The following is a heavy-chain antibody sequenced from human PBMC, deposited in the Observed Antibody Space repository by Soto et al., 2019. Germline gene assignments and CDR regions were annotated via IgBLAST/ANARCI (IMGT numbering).Heavy chain of an antibody. CDR3: AKAVGSDYGDYPLDY. CDR2: ISGSGGST. J-gene: IGHJ4*02. CDR1: GLTFSSYA. D-gene: IGHD4-17*01. V-gene: IGHV3-23*01. Sequence: GGSLRLSCAASGLTFSSYAMSWVRQAPGKGLEWVSAISGSGGSTYYADSVKGRFTISRDNSKNTLYLQMNSLRAEDTAVYYCAKAVGSDYGDYPLDYWGQGTLVTVSS.